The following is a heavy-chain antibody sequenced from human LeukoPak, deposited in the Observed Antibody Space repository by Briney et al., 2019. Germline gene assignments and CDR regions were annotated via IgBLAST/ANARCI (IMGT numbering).Heavy chain of an antibody. CDR2: IIPIFGTA. D-gene: IGHD3-22*01. CDR3: ARSSRYYDSSGLQAYYFDY. J-gene: IGHJ4*02. CDR1: GGTFSSYA. V-gene: IGHV1-69*13. Sequence: ASVKVSCKASGGTFSSYAISWVRQAPGQGLEWMGGIIPIFGTANYAQKCQGRVTITADESTSTAYMELSSLRSEDTAVYYCARSSRYYDSSGLQAYYFDYWGQGTLVTVSS.